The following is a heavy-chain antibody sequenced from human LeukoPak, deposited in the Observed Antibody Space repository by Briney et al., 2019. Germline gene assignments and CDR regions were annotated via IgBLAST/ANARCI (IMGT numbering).Heavy chain of an antibody. CDR3: ARDPSRYGSGSYYSD. CDR1: GYTFTSYA. CDR2: INAGNGNT. Sequence: ASVKVSCKASGYTFTSYAMHWVRQAPGQRLEWMGWINAGNGNTKYSQKFQGRVTITRDTSASTAYMELSSLRSEDTAVYYCARDPSRYGSGSYYSDWGQGTLVTVSS. V-gene: IGHV1-3*01. J-gene: IGHJ4*02. D-gene: IGHD3-10*01.